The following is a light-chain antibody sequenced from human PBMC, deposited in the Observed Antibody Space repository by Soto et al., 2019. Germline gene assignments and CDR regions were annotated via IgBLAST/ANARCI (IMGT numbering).Light chain of an antibody. V-gene: IGKV4-1*01. J-gene: IGKJ3*01. CDR2: WAS. Sequence: DIVMTQSPDSLAVSLGEWATINCKSSQSVLSSSNNKNYLAWYQQRPGQPPKLLIYWASTRESGVPDRFSGSGSGTDFTLPITSPQAEDVAVYYCQQNYSTPFTFGPGTKVDIK. CDR3: QQNYSTPFT. CDR1: QSVLSSSNNKNY.